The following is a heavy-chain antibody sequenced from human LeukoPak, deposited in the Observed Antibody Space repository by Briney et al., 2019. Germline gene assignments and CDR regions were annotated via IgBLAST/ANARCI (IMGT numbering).Heavy chain of an antibody. D-gene: IGHD3-22*01. J-gene: IGHJ3*02. CDR3: LKTLYYYDSSGYHAGGAFDI. CDR2: IYHSGST. CDR1: GYSISSGYY. V-gene: IGHV4-38-2*01. Sequence: SETLSLTCAVSGYSISSGYYWGWIRPPPGKGLEWIGIIYHSGSTYYNPSLKSRVTISVDTSKNQFYLKLSSVTAADTAVYYCLKTLYYYDSSGYHAGGAFDIWGQGTMVTVSS.